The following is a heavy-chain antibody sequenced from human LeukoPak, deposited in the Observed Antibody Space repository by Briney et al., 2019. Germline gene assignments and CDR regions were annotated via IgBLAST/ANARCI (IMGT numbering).Heavy chain of an antibody. D-gene: IGHD3-22*01. J-gene: IGHJ4*02. CDR1: GFTFSSYG. CDR3: ARENYYDSSGYPDY. V-gene: IGHV3-30*02. CDR2: IWYDGSNK. Sequence: GGSLRLSCAASGFTFSSYGMHWVRQAPGKGLEWVAFIWYDGSNKYYADSVKGRFTISRDNSKNTLYLQMNSLRAEDTAVYYCARENYYDSSGYPDYWGQGTLVTVSS.